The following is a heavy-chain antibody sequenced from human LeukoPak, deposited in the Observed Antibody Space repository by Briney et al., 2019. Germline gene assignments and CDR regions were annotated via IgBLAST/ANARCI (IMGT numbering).Heavy chain of an antibody. D-gene: IGHD3-3*01. CDR2: ISRGSTKI. CDR3: AKDLESQTYYDFWSGYHGY. V-gene: IGHV3-21*04. J-gene: IGHJ4*02. CDR1: QFTFDYHD. Sequence: GGSLRLSCAASQFTFDYHDMNWVRQAPGKGLEWVSSISRGSTKITYADSVKGRFTISRDNAKNSLYLQMNSLRAEDTAVYYCAKDLESQTYYDFWSGYHGYWGQGTLVTVSS.